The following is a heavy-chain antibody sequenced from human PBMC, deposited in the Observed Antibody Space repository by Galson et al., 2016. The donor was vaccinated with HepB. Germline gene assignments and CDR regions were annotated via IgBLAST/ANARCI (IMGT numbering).Heavy chain of an antibody. CDR1: GASISDSNW. D-gene: IGHD1-26*01. V-gene: IGHV4-4*02. Sequence: ETLSLTCAVSGASISDSNWWTWVRQVPGKGLEWIGEIYQTGTANYNPSFTSRATISVDTSKNQISLRLDSVTAADTAVYYCARGTLGTTATMAFDYWGQGTLVSVSS. CDR3: ARGTLGTTATMAFDY. J-gene: IGHJ4*02. CDR2: IYQTGTA.